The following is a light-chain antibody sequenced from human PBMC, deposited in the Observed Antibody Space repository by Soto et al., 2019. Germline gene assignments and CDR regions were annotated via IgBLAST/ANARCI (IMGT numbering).Light chain of an antibody. CDR2: DVS. CDR3: SAYTSSSTHVV. J-gene: IGLJ2*01. Sequence: QSALTQPASVSGSPGQAITISCTGTSSDVGSYTYVSWYQQYPGKAPKLMIYDVSNRPSGVSYRFSGSKSGNTASLTISGLQAEEDADYYCSAYTSSSTHVVFGGGTKLTVL. CDR1: SSDVGSYTY. V-gene: IGLV2-14*01.